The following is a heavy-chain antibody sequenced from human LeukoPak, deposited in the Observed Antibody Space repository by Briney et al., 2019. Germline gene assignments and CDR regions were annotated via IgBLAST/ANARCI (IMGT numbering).Heavy chain of an antibody. CDR2: IYFGGTT. J-gene: IGHJ5*02. CDR3: ARHRSDTGGKKGVNWFDP. CDR1: GGSIKNYY. D-gene: IGHD4-23*01. V-gene: IGHV4-59*01. Sequence: SETLSLTRSVSGGSIKNYYWSWIRQPPGKGLEWLGNIYFGGTTDYNSSLKSRLTISVDTFKNQLSLNLQSVTAADTATYYCARHRSDTGGKKGVNWFDPWGQGTLVTVSS.